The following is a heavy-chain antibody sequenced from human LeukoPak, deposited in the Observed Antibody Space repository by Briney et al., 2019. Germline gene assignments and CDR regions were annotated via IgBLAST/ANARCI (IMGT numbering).Heavy chain of an antibody. D-gene: IGHD3-3*01. CDR2: ISGSGGST. CDR1: GFTFSSYA. CDR3: ARGEIANVLRSLEWLPDFDY. Sequence: GGSLRLSCAASGFTFSSYAMSWVRQAPGKGLERVSAISGSGGSTYYADSVKGRFTISRDNSKNTLYLQMNSLRAEDTAVYYCARGEIANVLRSLEWLPDFDYWGQGTLVTVSS. J-gene: IGHJ4*02. V-gene: IGHV3-23*01.